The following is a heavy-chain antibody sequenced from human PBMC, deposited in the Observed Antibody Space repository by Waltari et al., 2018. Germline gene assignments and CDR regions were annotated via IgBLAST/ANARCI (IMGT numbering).Heavy chain of an antibody. V-gene: IGHV3-7*01. CDR2: IKQDGNQT. CDR1: GFTFSSFW. J-gene: IGHJ5*02. D-gene: IGHD1-26*01. CDR3: ANYYNSGPVGS. Sequence: EVQLVESGGGLVQPGESLRLSCAAPGFTFSSFWMTWVRQAPGKWLEWVANIKQDGNQTFYMDSVKGRFTISRDNAKNSLYLQMNSLRVEDTGVYYCANYYNSGPVGSWGQGTLVTVSS.